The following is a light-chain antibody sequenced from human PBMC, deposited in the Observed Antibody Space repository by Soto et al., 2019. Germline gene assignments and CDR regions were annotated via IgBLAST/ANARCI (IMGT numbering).Light chain of an antibody. V-gene: IGLV3-21*04. Sequence: SYELTQPPSVSVAPGQTARIPCGGNNIRSKSVHWYQHKPGQAPVLVMFYDDDRPSGIPERFTGSNSGNSATLTISRVEAGDEADYYCQVWDSSSDQGVFGTGTKLTV. J-gene: IGLJ1*01. CDR1: NIRSKS. CDR3: QVWDSSSDQGV. CDR2: YDD.